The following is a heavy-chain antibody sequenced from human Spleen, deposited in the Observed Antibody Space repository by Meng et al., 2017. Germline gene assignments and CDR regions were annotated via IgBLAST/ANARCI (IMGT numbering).Heavy chain of an antibody. CDR2: ISCNSGSI. D-gene: IGHD3-22*01. J-gene: IGHJ4*02. CDR3: AKEVLYDSSGYSFYY. Sequence: SLMIYCAASGFIFDDYAMHWVRPAPGKGLAWVSGISCNSGSIGYADSVKGRFTISRDNAKNSLYLQMHSLIAEETALYYCAKEVLYDSSGYSFYYWGQGTLVTVSS. V-gene: IGHV3-9*01. CDR1: GFIFDDYA.